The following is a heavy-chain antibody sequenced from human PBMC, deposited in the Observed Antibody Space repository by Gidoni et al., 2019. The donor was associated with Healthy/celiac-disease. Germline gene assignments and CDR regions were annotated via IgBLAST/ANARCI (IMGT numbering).Heavy chain of an antibody. CDR1: GYTFTSYY. V-gene: IGHV1-46*03. CDR3: ASGYSYGRTGDAFDI. Sequence: QVQLVQSGAEVKKPGASVKVSCKASGYTFTSYYVHWVRQAPGQGLEWMGIINPSGGSTSYAQKFQGRVTMIRATSTSTVYMELSSLRSEDTAVYYCASGYSYGRTGDAFDICGQGTMVTVSS. J-gene: IGHJ3*02. CDR2: INPSGGST. D-gene: IGHD5-18*01.